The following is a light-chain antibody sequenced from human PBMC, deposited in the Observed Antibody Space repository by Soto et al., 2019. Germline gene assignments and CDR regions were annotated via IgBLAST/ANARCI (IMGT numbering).Light chain of an antibody. CDR1: QSVTSYY. V-gene: IGKV3-20*01. CDR3: QQYDKWPPT. Sequence: EIVLTQSPGTLSLSPGERATLSCRASQSVTSYYLAWYQQKPGQAPRLLIYGASRRATDIPERFSGSGSGTDFTLSISRLEPEDFAVYCCQQYDKWPPTFGGGTKVEIK. J-gene: IGKJ4*01. CDR2: GAS.